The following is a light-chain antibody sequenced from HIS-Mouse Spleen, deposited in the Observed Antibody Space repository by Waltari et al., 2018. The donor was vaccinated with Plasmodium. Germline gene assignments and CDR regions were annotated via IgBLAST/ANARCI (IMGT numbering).Light chain of an antibody. J-gene: IGKJ1*01. CDR3: QQYNNWPAWT. CDR1: QSGSSN. CDR2: GAS. V-gene: IGKV3-15*01. Sequence: EIVMTQSPATLSVSPGERATLSCRASQSGSSNLAWYHQKPGQPPRLLIYGASSRATGIPARFSGSGSGTEFTFTISSLQSEDFAVYYCQQYNNWPAWTFGQGTKVEIK.